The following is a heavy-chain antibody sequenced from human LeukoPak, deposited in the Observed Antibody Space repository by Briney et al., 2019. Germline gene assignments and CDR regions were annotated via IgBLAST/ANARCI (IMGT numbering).Heavy chain of an antibody. V-gene: IGHV3-23*01. CDR3: AKPSSGYYY. J-gene: IGHJ4*02. CDR2: ISAIINNKT. Sequence: GGSLRLSCAASGFTFSSYTMSWVRQAPGKGLQWVSSISAIINNKTYYADSVKGRFTISRDDSKNTLFLQMHSLRAEDTAVYFCAKPSSGYYYWGQGILVTVSS. CDR1: GFTFSSYT. D-gene: IGHD3-22*01.